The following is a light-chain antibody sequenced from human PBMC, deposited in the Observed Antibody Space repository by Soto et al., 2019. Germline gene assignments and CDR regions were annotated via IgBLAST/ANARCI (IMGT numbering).Light chain of an antibody. CDR3: QQYGTAPWT. CDR2: GAY. V-gene: IGKV3-20*01. Sequence: EVVLTQSPGTLSLSSGERATLSRRASQSVINSYLAWYQQKPGQAPRLLLYGAYNRATGIPDRFSGSGSGTDFTLTISRLEPEDFAVYYCQQYGTAPWTFGQGTKVDI. CDR1: QSVINSY. J-gene: IGKJ1*01.